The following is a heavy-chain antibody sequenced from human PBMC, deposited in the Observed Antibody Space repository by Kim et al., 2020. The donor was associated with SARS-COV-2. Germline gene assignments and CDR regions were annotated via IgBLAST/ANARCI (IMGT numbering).Heavy chain of an antibody. CDR2: ISYDGSNK. V-gene: IGHV3-30*18. CDR3: AKDCFHAAAAGTGGGMDV. CDR1: GFTFSSYG. Sequence: GGSLRLSCAASGFTFSSYGMHWVRQAPGKGLEWVAVISYDGSNKYYADSVKGRFTISRDNSKNTLYLQMNSLRAEDTAVYYCAKDCFHAAAAGTGGGMDVWGQGTTVTVSS. J-gene: IGHJ6*02. D-gene: IGHD6-13*01.